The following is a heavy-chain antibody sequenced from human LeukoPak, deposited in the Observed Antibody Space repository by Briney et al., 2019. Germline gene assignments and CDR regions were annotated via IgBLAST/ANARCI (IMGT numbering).Heavy chain of an antibody. J-gene: IGHJ4*02. D-gene: IGHD1-26*01. V-gene: IGHV1-69*05. CDR3: ARDDGSATLGFDS. CDR2: VIPVLGTT. CDR1: GTTFSRSA. Sequence: SVKVSCKASGTTFSRSAISWVRQAPGQGLEWMGGVIPVLGTTNYAQKFQDRVSITTDESTSTAYMEVSSLRSVDTAVYYRARDDGSATLGFDSWGQGTLVTVSS.